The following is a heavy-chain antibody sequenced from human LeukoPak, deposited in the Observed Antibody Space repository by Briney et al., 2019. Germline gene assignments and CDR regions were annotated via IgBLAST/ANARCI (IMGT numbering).Heavy chain of an antibody. D-gene: IGHD4-23*01. J-gene: IGHJ3*02. Sequence: PSETLSLTCTVSGGSISSGDYYRSWIRQPPGKGLEWIGYIYYSGSTYYNPSLKSRVTISVDTSKNQFSLKLSSVTAADTAVYYCAREVGTTVVTPAFDIWGQGTMVTVSS. CDR3: AREVGTTVVTPAFDI. CDR2: IYYSGST. V-gene: IGHV4-30-4*08. CDR1: GGSISSGDYY.